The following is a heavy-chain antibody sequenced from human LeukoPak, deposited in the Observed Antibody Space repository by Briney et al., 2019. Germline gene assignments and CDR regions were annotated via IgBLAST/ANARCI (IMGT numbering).Heavy chain of an antibody. V-gene: IGHV4-34*01. CDR2: INHSGST. J-gene: IGHJ4*02. CDR1: GGSFSDYY. Sequence: SETLSLTCAVYGGSFSDYYWNWLRQPPGKGLEWIGEINHSGSTNYNPSLKSRVTISVDTSKNQFSLKLSSVTAADTAVYYCARVYDSNRSGYFDHWGQGTLVTVSS. CDR3: ARVYDSNRSGYFDH. D-gene: IGHD3-22*01.